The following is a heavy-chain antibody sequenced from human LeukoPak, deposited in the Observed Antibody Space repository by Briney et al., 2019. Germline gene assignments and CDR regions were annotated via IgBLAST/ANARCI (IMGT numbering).Heavy chain of an antibody. CDR2: IRSKANGYAT. CDR1: GFSFSGSA. Sequence: GGSLKLSCAASGFSFSGSAMHWVRQASGKGLEWLGRIRSKANGYATAYAASVKGRFTILRDDSKNMAYLQMSSLKTEDTAVYYCARPYCSSTTCYVYSAFDIWGQGTMVTVSS. D-gene: IGHD2-2*01. V-gene: IGHV3-73*01. J-gene: IGHJ3*02. CDR3: ARPYCSSTTCYVYSAFDI.